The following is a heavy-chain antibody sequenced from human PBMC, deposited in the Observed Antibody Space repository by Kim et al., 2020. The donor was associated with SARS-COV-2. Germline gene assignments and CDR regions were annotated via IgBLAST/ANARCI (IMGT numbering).Heavy chain of an antibody. Sequence: ASVKVSCKASGYIFINYGFSWVRQAPGQGLEWMGWINTYNNKTKYAKRVEGRVTVTTDTSTSTAYMELRSLRFDDTAVYYCARGETGLYYTEIRYNMDVWGQGTPVIVSS. J-gene: IGHJ6*02. CDR3: ARGETGLYYTEIRYNMDV. V-gene: IGHV1-18*04. D-gene: IGHD3-3*01. CDR1: GYIFINYG. CDR2: INTYNNKT.